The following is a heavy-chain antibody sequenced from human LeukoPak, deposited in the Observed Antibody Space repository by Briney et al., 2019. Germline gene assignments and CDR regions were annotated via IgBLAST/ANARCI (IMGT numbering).Heavy chain of an antibody. Sequence: SETLSLTCTVSGDPISTSSYYWGWVRQTPGKGLEWLGSIYYSGITHYNPSLKSRLTIYVDTSRNQFSLHLFSVTAADTAVFYCARSDYYDYRQIDYWGQGTLVTVSS. CDR1: GDPISTSSYY. J-gene: IGHJ4*02. CDR2: IYYSGIT. V-gene: IGHV4-39*01. CDR3: ARSDYYDYRQIDY. D-gene: IGHD3-16*01.